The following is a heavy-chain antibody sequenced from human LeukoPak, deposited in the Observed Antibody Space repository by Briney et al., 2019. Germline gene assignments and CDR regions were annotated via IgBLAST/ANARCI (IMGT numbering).Heavy chain of an antibody. V-gene: IGHV4-39*07. Sequence: WVRQPPGKGLEWIGSIYYSGSTYYNPSLKSRVSISVDTSKNQFSLKLSSVTAADTAVYYCARASRLGELSLGYWGQGTLVTVSS. D-gene: IGHD3-16*02. CDR3: ARASRLGELSLGY. CDR2: IYYSGST. J-gene: IGHJ4*02.